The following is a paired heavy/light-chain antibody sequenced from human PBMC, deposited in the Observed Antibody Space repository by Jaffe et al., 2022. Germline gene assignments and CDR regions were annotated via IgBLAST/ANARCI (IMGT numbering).Heavy chain of an antibody. CDR1: GFTFSSNW. D-gene: IGHD6-6*01. V-gene: IGHV3-74*01. Sequence: EVQLVESGGGLVQPGGSLRLSCAASGFTFSSNWMHWVRQGTGKGLVWVSRIDNDGSSTSYADSVKGRFTISRDNARNTLYLQMNSLRAEDTAVYYCVKSSSSADAGYWGQGTLVTVSS. CDR3: VKSSSSADAGY. CDR2: IDNDGSST. J-gene: IGHJ4*02.
Light chain of an antibody. V-gene: IGLV2-14*03. CDR3: SSYTSSSTEV. CDR1: SSDVGGYNY. J-gene: IGLJ1*01. CDR2: YVS. Sequence: QSALTQPASVSGSPGQSITLSCTGTSSDVGGYNYVSWYQQHPGKAPKLMIYYVSNRPSGVSNRFSGSKSGNTASLTISGLQAEDEADYYCSSYTSSSTEVFGTGTKVTVL.